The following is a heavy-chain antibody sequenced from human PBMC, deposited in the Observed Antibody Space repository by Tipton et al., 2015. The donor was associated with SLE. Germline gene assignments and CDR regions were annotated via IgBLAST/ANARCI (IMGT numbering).Heavy chain of an antibody. CDR3: ARGRGGDWINWFDP. D-gene: IGHD2-21*02. CDR2: MNPDSGHT. CDR1: GYTFTSYD. Sequence: QSGAEVKKPGASVKVSCKASGYTFTSYDINWVRRATGQGLEWMGWMNPDSGHTGYAQKFQDRVTMTRSTSLSTAYMELGSLRSEDTAIYYCARGRGGDWINWFDPWGQGTLVTVSS. V-gene: IGHV1-8*01. J-gene: IGHJ5*02.